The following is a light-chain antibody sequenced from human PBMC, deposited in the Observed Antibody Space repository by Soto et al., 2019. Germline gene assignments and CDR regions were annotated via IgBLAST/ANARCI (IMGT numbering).Light chain of an antibody. Sequence: SYELTQPPSLSVSPGQTARITCSGDAFPKKYAYWYQQRSGQAPVLVIYEDTKRPSGIPERFSGSSSGTTATLTISGAHVEDEGDYFCSSPDSSGGIFGGGTKLNVL. V-gene: IGLV3-10*01. CDR1: AFPKKY. CDR2: EDT. CDR3: SSPDSSGGI. J-gene: IGLJ2*01.